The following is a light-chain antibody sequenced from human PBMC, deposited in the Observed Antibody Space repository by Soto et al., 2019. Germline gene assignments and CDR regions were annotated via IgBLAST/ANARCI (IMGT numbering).Light chain of an antibody. CDR2: AAS. Sequence: DIQMTQSPSSLSASVGDRVTITCRASQSVGSYLSWYQHRPGEAPKLLIYAASSLQSGVPSRFSGSGSGTDFTLTISSLQPEDFATYSFQQNYNAPPTFGQGTQVAIK. V-gene: IGKV1-39*01. CDR1: QSVGSY. J-gene: IGKJ1*01. CDR3: QQNYNAPPT.